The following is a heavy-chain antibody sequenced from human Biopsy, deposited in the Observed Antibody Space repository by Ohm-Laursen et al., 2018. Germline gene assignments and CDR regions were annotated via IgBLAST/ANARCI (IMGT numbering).Heavy chain of an antibody. Sequence: SVKVSCKVSGYSLTELSMHWVRQAPGQGLEWMGGIIPFFGTSDYAQTFQGRVTITADKSTSTSYMELTRLRSEDSAVYYCAAGTRYSSGWYNAVDFWGQGTMVTVSS. D-gene: IGHD6-19*01. CDR1: GYSLTELS. CDR3: AAGTRYSSGWYNAVDF. CDR2: IIPFFGTS. V-gene: IGHV1-69*06. J-gene: IGHJ3*01.